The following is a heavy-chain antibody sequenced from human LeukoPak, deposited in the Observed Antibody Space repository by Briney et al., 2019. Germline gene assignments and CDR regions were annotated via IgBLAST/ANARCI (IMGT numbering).Heavy chain of an antibody. V-gene: IGHV3-23*01. D-gene: IGHD2-2*02. CDR3: AKNRGGGYCSSTSCYNVGAFDI. CDR1: GFTFSTYA. CDR2: ISGSGGNT. Sequence: GGSLRLSCAASGFTFSTYAMSWVRQAPGKGLEWVSAISGSGGNTYYADSVKGRLTISRDNSKNTLYLQMNSLRAEDTAVYYCAKNRGGGYCSSTSCYNVGAFDIWGQGTMVTVSS. J-gene: IGHJ3*02.